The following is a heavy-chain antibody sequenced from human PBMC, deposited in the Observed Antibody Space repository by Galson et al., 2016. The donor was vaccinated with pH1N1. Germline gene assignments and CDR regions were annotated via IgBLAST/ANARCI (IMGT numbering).Heavy chain of an antibody. CDR2: IKQDGSEK. J-gene: IGHJ4*02. Sequence: SLRLSCAASGFTFSNYRMNWVHQAPGKGLEWVANIKQDGSEKYYVDSVKGRFTISRDNATNSMYPQMNSLRVEDTAVYYCARALAVAERYWGQGTLVTVSS. CDR1: GFTFSNYR. V-gene: IGHV3-7*01. D-gene: IGHD6-19*01. CDR3: ARALAVAERY.